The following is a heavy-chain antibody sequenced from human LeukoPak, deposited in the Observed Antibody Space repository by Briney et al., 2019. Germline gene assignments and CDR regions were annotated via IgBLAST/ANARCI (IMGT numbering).Heavy chain of an antibody. CDR1: GGSISSYY. V-gene: IGHV3-23*01. Sequence: ETLSLTCTVSGGSISSYYWSWVRQAPGKGLEWVSAISGSTGSTYYADSVKGRFTISRDNSKNTVYLQMNSLRAEDTAVYYCAKNYDFWSGYSFDYWGQGTLVTVSS. D-gene: IGHD3-3*01. CDR2: ISGSTGST. CDR3: AKNYDFWSGYSFDY. J-gene: IGHJ4*02.